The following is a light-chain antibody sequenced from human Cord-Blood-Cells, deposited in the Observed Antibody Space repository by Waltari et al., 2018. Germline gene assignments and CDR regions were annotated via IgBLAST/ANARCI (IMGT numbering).Light chain of an antibody. V-gene: IGLV1-47*01. Sequence: SVLTQPPSASGTPGQRVTISCSGSSSNIGSNYVYWHQQLPGTAPKLLVYRNNQRRSGVPDRFAGSKSGASASLAISGLRSEDEADYYCAAWDDSLSGYVFGTGTKVTVL. CDR3: AAWDDSLSGYV. CDR1: SSNIGSNY. J-gene: IGLJ1*01. CDR2: RNN.